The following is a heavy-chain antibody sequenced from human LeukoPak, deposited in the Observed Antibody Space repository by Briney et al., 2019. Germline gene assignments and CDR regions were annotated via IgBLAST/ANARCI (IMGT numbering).Heavy chain of an antibody. V-gene: IGHV3-23*01. J-gene: IGHJ4*02. CDR3: ASHYYYDRWESDY. Sequence: GGSRRLSCAASGFTFSSYAMSWVRQAPRKGLEWVSAISGSGGSTYYADSVKGRFTISRDNSKNTLYLQMNSLRAEDTAVYYCASHYYYDRWESDYWGQGTLVTVSS. CDR1: GFTFSSYA. CDR2: ISGSGGST. D-gene: IGHD3-22*01.